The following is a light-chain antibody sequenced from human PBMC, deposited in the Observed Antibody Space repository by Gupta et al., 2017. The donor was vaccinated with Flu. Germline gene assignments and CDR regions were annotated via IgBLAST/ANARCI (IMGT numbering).Light chain of an antibody. V-gene: IGKV1-5*03. Sequence: GDRVTITCRASQSISSWLAWYQQKPGKAPKLLIYKASSLESGVPSRCSGSGSGTEFTLTISSLQPDDFATYYCQQYNSYLYTFGQGTKLEIK. J-gene: IGKJ2*01. CDR3: QQYNSYLYT. CDR2: KAS. CDR1: QSISSW.